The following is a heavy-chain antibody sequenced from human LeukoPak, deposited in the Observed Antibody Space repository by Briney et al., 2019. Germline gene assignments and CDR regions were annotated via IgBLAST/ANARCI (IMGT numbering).Heavy chain of an antibody. J-gene: IGHJ3*01. V-gene: IGHV3-30-3*01. D-gene: IGHD1-1*01. CDR3: ARDGYNSANGIDV. Sequence: GGSLRLSCAASGFTFSSYAMHWVRQAPGKGLEWVAVISYDGSNKYYADSVKGRFTISRDNSKNTLYLQMNSLRAEDTAVYYCARDGYNSANGIDVWGQGTMVTVSS. CDR1: GFTFSSYA. CDR2: ISYDGSNK.